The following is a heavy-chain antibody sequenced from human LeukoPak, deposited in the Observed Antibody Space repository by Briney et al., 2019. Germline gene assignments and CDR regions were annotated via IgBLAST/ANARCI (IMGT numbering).Heavy chain of an antibody. J-gene: IGHJ3*02. CDR1: RFTFSSYW. Sequence: PGGSLRLSCAASRFTFSSYWMHWVRQAPGKGLVWVSRINSDGSTTTYADSVKGRFTVSRDNAKNTLYLQMNSLRAEDTAVYYCTRDGGYYGSGTGAFDIWGQGTMGTVSS. D-gene: IGHD3-10*01. CDR3: TRDGGYYGSGTGAFDI. CDR2: INSDGSTT. V-gene: IGHV3-74*01.